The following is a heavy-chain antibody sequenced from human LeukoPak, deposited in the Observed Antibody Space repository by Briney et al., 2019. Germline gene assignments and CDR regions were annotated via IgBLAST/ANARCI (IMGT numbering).Heavy chain of an antibody. CDR1: GYTFTGYY. D-gene: IGHD3-10*01. CDR2: INPNSGGT. CDR3: ARQGHYYGSGSYQRSGAFDI. Sequence: ASVKVSCKASGYTFTGYYMHWVRQAPGQGLEWMGWINPNSGGTNYAQKFQGWVTMTRDTSISTAYMELSRLRSDDTAVYYCARQGHYYGSGSYQRSGAFDIWGQGTMVTVSS. V-gene: IGHV1-2*04. J-gene: IGHJ3*02.